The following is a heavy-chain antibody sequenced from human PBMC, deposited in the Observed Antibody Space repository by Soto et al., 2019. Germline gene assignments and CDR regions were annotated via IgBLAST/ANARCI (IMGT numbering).Heavy chain of an antibody. J-gene: IGHJ6*02. CDR1: GYTFTSYY. CDR3: AIDLILLWLKGVDYYYGMDV. Sequence: ASVKVSCKASGYTFTSYYMHWVRQAPGQGLEWMGIINPSGGSTSYAQKFQGRVTMTRDTSTSTVYMELSSLRSEDTAVYYCAIDLILLWLKGVDYYYGMDVWGQGTTVTVSS. D-gene: IGHD5-18*01. CDR2: INPSGGST. V-gene: IGHV1-46*01.